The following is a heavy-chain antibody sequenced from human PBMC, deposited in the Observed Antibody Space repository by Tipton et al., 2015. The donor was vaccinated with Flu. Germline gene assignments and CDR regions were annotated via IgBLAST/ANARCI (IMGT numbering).Heavy chain of an antibody. CDR2: IYPGDSDI. V-gene: IGHV5-51*01. Sequence: QLVQSGAEVKKPGESLKISCQGSGYNFTNCWIGWVRQMPGKGLECVGIIYPGDSDIRYSPSLQGQVTISADKSISTAYLQWSSLKASDPAAYYCARLGSGSWFFHGMDVWGQGTPVTVSS. CDR1: GYNFTNCW. CDR3: ARLGSGSWFFHGMDV. D-gene: IGHD6-13*01. J-gene: IGHJ6*02.